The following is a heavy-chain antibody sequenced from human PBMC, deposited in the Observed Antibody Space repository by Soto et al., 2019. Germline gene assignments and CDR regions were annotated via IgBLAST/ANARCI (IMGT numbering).Heavy chain of an antibody. J-gene: IGHJ5*02. Sequence: GGSLRLSXAASGFTFSDYYMSWIRQAPGKGLEWVSCISSSGASIYYADSVKGRFTISRDNAENSLSLQMNSLRAEDTAVYYCVRGGWSSSGGIAASWGQGTLVTVSS. CDR1: GFTFSDYY. D-gene: IGHD6-13*01. V-gene: IGHV3-11*01. CDR3: VRGGWSSSGGIAAS. CDR2: ISSSGASI.